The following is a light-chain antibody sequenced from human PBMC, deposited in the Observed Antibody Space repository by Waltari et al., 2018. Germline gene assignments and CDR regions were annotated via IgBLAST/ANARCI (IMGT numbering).Light chain of an antibody. CDR2: VAS. V-gene: IGKV1-12*01. CDR3: QQANSFPWT. J-gene: IGKJ1*01. CDR1: QGISSW. Sequence: IQMTQSPSSVSASVGDRVTITCRASQGISSWLAWYQQKPGKAPRLLIYVASALQSGVPSRFSGRGSELHFTLTINNLQPEDFATYYCQQANSFPWTFGQGTKVEIK.